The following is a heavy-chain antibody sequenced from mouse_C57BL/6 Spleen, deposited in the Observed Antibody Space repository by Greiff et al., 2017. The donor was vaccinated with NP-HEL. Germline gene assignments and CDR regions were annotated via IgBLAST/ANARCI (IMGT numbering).Heavy chain of an antibody. CDR2: ISSGSSTI. V-gene: IGHV5-17*01. Sequence: EVMLVESGGGLVKPGGSLKLSCAASGFTFSDYGMHWVRQAPEKGLEWVAYISSGSSTIYYAETVKGRFTISRDNAKNTLFLQMTSLRSEDTAMYYCARVRITTDGYFDVWGTGTTVTVSS. CDR1: GFTFSDYG. CDR3: ARVRITTDGYFDV. J-gene: IGHJ1*03. D-gene: IGHD1-1*01.